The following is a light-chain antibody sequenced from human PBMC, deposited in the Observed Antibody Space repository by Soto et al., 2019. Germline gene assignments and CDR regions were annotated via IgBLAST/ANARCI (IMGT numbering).Light chain of an antibody. CDR2: DTS. CDR3: QQYGTSEII. Sequence: EIVMTQSPASLSVSPGVRATLTCRASQRPINSHVAWYLLKPGLAPRLLIFDTSSRATDIPDRFSGSVSGTDFTLTISRLEPEDFAVFYCQQYGTSEIIFGQGTRLEIK. CDR1: QRPINSH. J-gene: IGKJ5*01. V-gene: IGKV3D-20*01.